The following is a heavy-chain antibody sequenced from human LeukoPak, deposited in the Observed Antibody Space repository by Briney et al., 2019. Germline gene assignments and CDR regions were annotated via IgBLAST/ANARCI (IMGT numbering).Heavy chain of an antibody. Sequence: GGSLRLSCAASGFTFSSYSMSWVRQAPGKGLEWVSSISGSGSGGSTYYADSVKGRFTISRDNSKNTLYLQMNSLRAEDTAVYYCAKSGYNRFDYWGQGTLVTVSS. CDR3: AKSGYNRFDY. J-gene: IGHJ4*02. D-gene: IGHD5-24*01. CDR2: ISGSGSGGST. CDR1: GFTFSSYS. V-gene: IGHV3-23*01.